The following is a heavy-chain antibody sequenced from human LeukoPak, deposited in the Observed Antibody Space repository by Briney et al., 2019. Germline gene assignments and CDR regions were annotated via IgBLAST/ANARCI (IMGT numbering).Heavy chain of an antibody. D-gene: IGHD3-10*01. CDR3: ANVRGVILGRFDY. Sequence: SETLSLTCTVSGGSISSSSYYWGWIRQPPGKGLEWIGNIYHSGTAYYSPSLKSRVTISIDTSKNQFSLKMSYVTAADTAVYYCANVRGVILGRFDYWGQGTLVTVSS. CDR1: GGSISSSSYY. J-gene: IGHJ4*02. CDR2: IYHSGTA. V-gene: IGHV4-39*07.